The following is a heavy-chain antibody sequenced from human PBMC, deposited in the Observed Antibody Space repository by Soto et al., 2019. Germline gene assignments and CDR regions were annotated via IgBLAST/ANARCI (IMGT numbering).Heavy chain of an antibody. CDR3: ARVRATVTTPFDS. CDR1: GYTFTSYG. J-gene: IGHJ4*02. CDR2: ISAYNGNT. D-gene: IGHD4-4*01. V-gene: IGHV1-18*01. Sequence: QVQLVQSGAEVKKPGASVKVSCKASGYTFTSYGISWVRQAPGQGLEWMGWISAYNGNTNYAPKIQGRGTMTTDTATSTAYIELKSLSSDDTAVNYCARVRATVTTPFDSWGPGTLVTVS.